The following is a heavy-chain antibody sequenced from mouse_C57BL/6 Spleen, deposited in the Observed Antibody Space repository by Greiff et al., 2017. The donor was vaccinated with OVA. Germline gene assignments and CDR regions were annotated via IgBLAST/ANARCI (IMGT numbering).Heavy chain of an antibody. CDR3: ARIYYYGSSPHFDD. D-gene: IGHD1-1*01. CDR1: GFNIKNTY. Sequence: VHVKQSVAELVRPGASVKLSCTASGFNIKNTYMHWVKQRPEQGLEWIGRIDPANGNTKYAPKFQGKATITADTSSNTAYLQLSSLTSEDTAIYYCARIYYYGSSPHFDDWGQGTTLTVSS. J-gene: IGHJ2*01. V-gene: IGHV14-3*01. CDR2: IDPANGNT.